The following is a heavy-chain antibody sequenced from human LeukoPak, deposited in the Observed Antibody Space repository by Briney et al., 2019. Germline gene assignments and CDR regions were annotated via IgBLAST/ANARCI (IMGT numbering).Heavy chain of an antibody. Sequence: PSETLSLTCTVSGGSISSSSYYWGWIRQPPGKGLEWIGEINHSGSTNYNPSLKSRVTISVDTSKNQFSLKLSSVTAADTAVYYCARFSLDSSGRNWFDPWGQGTLVTVSS. J-gene: IGHJ5*02. CDR3: ARFSLDSSGRNWFDP. D-gene: IGHD3-22*01. V-gene: IGHV4-39*07. CDR1: GGSISSSSYY. CDR2: INHSGST.